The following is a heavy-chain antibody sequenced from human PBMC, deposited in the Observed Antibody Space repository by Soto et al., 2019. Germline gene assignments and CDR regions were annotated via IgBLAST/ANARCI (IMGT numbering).Heavy chain of an antibody. V-gene: IGHV4-31*03. D-gene: IGHD6-6*01. CDR3: ARDRSGSSVFYYYYMDV. Sequence: SETLSLTCTVSGGSISSGGYYWSWIRQHPGKGLEWIGYIYYSGSTYYNPSLKSRATISVDTSKNQFSLKLSSVTAADTAVYYCARDRSGSSVFYYYYMDVWGKGTTVTVSS. J-gene: IGHJ6*03. CDR2: IYYSGST. CDR1: GGSISSGGYY.